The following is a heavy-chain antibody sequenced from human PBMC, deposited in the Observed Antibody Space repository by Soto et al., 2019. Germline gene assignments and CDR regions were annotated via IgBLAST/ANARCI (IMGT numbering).Heavy chain of an antibody. CDR1: GFTFRNYG. Sequence: GGSLRLSCAASGFTFRNYGIHWVRRAPGGGLEWVAFISYDGTDKFYADSVKGRFTISRDNSKDTSFLQMSSLRVEDTAVYYCAKPAGAGTMRGHSDSWGQGT. J-gene: IGHJ4*02. CDR3: AKPAGAGTMRGHSDS. V-gene: IGHV3-30*18. CDR2: ISYDGTDK. D-gene: IGHD1-7*01.